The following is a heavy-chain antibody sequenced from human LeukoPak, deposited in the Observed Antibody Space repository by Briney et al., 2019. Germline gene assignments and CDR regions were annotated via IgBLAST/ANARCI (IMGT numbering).Heavy chain of an antibody. Sequence: ASVKVSCKASGYTFTNYYIHWVRQAPGQGLECMGIINPSGGSTSYAQKFQGRVTMTRDMSTSTVYMELSSLRSEDTAVYYCARVALYDYEADAFDIWGQGTMVTVSS. J-gene: IGHJ3*02. V-gene: IGHV1-46*01. CDR3: ARVALYDYEADAFDI. D-gene: IGHD3-16*01. CDR2: INPSGGST. CDR1: GYTFTNYY.